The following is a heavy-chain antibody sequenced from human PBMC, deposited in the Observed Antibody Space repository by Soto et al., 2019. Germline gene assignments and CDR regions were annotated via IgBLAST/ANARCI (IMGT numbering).Heavy chain of an antibody. CDR3: VLSPRQIAVAGPSTLDY. D-gene: IGHD6-19*01. Sequence: ASRASTYTSEGGAFRDNYWSWIRQPPGKGLEWIGEINHSGSTNYNPSLKSRVTISVDTSKNQFSLKLSSVTAADTAVYYCVLSPRQIAVAGPSTLDYWGQGTLVTVSS. CDR1: GGAFRDNY. CDR2: INHSGST. J-gene: IGHJ4*02. V-gene: IGHV4-34*01.